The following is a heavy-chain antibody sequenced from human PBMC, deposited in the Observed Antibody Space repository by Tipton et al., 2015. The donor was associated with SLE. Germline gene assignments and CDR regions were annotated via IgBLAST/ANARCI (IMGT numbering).Heavy chain of an antibody. V-gene: IGHV1-18*01. CDR3: AREGGDYGDYLLDY. D-gene: IGHD4-17*01. CDR1: GYSFNSYG. Sequence: QSGPEVKKPGASVKVSCQASGYSFNSYGITWVRQAPGQGLEWMGWIGVYNGNTDSAEKVQGRVTLTTDTSTSTAYRELRSLRSDDTAVYYCAREGGDYGDYLLDYWGQGTLVTVSS. CDR2: IGVYNGNT. J-gene: IGHJ4*02.